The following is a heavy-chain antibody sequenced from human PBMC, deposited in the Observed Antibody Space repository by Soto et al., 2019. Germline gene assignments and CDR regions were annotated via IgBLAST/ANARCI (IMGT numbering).Heavy chain of an antibody. D-gene: IGHD2-15*01. V-gene: IGHV4-34*01. CDR1: GGSFSGYY. Sequence: QVQLQQWGAGLLKPSETLSLTCAVYGGSFSGYYWSWIRQPPGKGLEWFGEINHSGSTNYNPSLKSRVTISVDTSKNQFSLKQSSVTAADTAVYYCARVLIPHPLQPGNGYFDYWGQGTLVTVSS. CDR2: INHSGST. CDR3: ARVLIPHPLQPGNGYFDY. J-gene: IGHJ4*02.